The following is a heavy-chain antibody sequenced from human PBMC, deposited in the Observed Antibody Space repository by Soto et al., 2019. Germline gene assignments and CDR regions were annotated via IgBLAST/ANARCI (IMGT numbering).Heavy chain of an antibody. J-gene: IGHJ3*02. V-gene: IGHV3-53*01. CDR3: ARVVYAVTTGGAFDI. CDR2: IYSGGST. D-gene: IGHD4-17*01. Sequence: EVQLVESGGGLIQPGGSLRLSCAASGFTVSSNYMSWVRQAPGKGLEWVSVIYSGGSTYYADSVKGRFTISRDNSKITLYLQMNSLRAEDTAVYYCARVVYAVTTGGAFDIWGQGTMVTVSS. CDR1: GFTVSSNY.